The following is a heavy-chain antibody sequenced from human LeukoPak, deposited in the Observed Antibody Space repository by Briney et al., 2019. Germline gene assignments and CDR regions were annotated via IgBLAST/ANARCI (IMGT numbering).Heavy chain of an antibody. CDR1: GGSFSGYY. CDR2: INHSGST. CDR3: ARQIPATANHYFDY. Sequence: NASETLSLTCAVYGGSFSGYYWSWIRQPPGKGLEWIGEINHSGSTNYNPSLKSRVTISVDTSKNQFSLKLSSVTAADTAEYYCARQIPATANHYFDYWGQGTLVTVSS. V-gene: IGHV4-34*01. J-gene: IGHJ4*02. D-gene: IGHD2-15*01.